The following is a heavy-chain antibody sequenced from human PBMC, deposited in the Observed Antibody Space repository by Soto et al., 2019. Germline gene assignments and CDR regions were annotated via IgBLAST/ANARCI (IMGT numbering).Heavy chain of an antibody. CDR2: ISSSSSYI. V-gene: IGHV3-21*01. CDR1: GFTFSSYS. CDR3: ASLSITMVRGQDY. Sequence: PGGSLRLSCAASGFTFSSYSMNWVRQAPGKGLEWVSSISSSSSYIYYADSVKGRFTISRDNAKNSLYLQMNSLRAEDTAVYYCASLSITMVRGQDYWGQGTLVTVSS. D-gene: IGHD3-10*01. J-gene: IGHJ4*02.